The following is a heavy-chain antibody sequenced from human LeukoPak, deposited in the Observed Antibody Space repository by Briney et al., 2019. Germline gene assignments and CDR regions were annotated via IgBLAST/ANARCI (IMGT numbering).Heavy chain of an antibody. Sequence: GGSLRLSCAASGFIFSNYAMSWVRQAPGKGLEWVAVISYDGSNKYYADSVKGRFTISRDNSKNTLYLQMNSLRAEDTAVYYCARDRYSSSPFDYYYYGMDVWGQGTTVTVSS. V-gene: IGHV3-30-3*01. CDR2: ISYDGSNK. CDR3: ARDRYSSSPFDYYYYGMDV. D-gene: IGHD6-13*01. CDR1: GFIFSNYA. J-gene: IGHJ6*02.